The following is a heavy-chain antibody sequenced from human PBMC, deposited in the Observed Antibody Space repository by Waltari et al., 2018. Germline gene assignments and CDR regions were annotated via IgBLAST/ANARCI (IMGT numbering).Heavy chain of an antibody. J-gene: IGHJ6*03. CDR3: ARGTPLYSSSLNYYYYYYYMDV. D-gene: IGHD6-13*01. V-gene: IGHV4-4*07. CDR1: GGSISSYY. CDR2: IYTSGST. Sequence: QVQLQESGPGLVKPSETLSLTCTVSGGSISSYYWRWIRPPTGKGLEWIGRIYTSGSTNYNPSLKSRVTMSVDTSKNQFSLKLSSVTAADTAVYYCARGTPLYSSSLNYYYYYYYMDVWGKGTTVTVSS.